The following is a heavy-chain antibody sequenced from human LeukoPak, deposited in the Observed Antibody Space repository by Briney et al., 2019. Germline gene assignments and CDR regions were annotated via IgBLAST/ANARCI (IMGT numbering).Heavy chain of an antibody. D-gene: IGHD6-13*01. J-gene: IGHJ6*03. CDR2: INHSGST. CDR3: AKEGEGAAAGTVDYYYMDV. V-gene: IGHV4-34*01. CDR1: GGSFSGYY. Sequence: SETLSLTCAVYGGSFSGYYWSWLRQPPGKGLEWIGEINHSGSTNYNPSLTSRVTISVDTSKNQFSLKLSSVTAEDTAVYHCAKEGEGAAAGTVDYYYMDVWGKGTTVTVSS.